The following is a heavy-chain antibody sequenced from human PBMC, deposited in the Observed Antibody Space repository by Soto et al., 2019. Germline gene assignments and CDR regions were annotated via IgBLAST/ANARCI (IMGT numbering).Heavy chain of an antibody. CDR2: ISYDGSNK. V-gene: IGHV3-30*18. D-gene: IGHD6-6*01. CDR3: AKVSSSSSSLHDY. CDR1: GFTFSSYG. J-gene: IGHJ4*02. Sequence: PGGSMRLSCPASGFTFSSYGMHCVRQAPGKGLEWAAVISYDGSNKYYADSVKGRFTISRDNSKNTLYLQMNSLRAEDTAVYYCAKVSSSSSSLHDYWGQGTLVTVSS.